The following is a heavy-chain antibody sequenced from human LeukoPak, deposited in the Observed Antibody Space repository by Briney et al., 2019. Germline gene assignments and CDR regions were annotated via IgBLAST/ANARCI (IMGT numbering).Heavy chain of an antibody. CDR2: MNPNSGNT. V-gene: IGHV1-8*01. Sequence: AASVKVSCKASGYTFTSYDINWVPQAPGQGLEWMGWMNPNSGNTVYAQKFQGRVTMTRNTSISTAYMELSSLRSEDTAVYYCARASLYYDFWSGYLSPGHWFDPWGQGTLVTVSS. CDR1: GYTFTSYD. CDR3: ARASLYYDFWSGYLSPGHWFDP. D-gene: IGHD3-3*01. J-gene: IGHJ5*02.